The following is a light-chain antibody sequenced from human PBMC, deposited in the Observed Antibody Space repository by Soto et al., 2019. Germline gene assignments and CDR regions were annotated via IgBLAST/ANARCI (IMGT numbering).Light chain of an antibody. CDR2: DAS. CDR3: QEYKTYA. J-gene: IGKJ2*01. V-gene: IGKV1-5*01. Sequence: DIQFTHSPSTLSAYVGDRVNMTCRASQSISDWLAWYQQKPGKAPELLISDASTLATGVPSRFSGSGSGTEFTLTISSLQTDDSATYFCQEYKTYAFGPGTKVDIK. CDR1: QSISDW.